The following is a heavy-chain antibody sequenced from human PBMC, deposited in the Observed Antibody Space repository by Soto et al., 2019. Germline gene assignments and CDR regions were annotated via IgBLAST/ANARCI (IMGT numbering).Heavy chain of an antibody. CDR2: FIPIFVSA. J-gene: IGHJ4*02. CDR1: GGTFGNSG. V-gene: IGHV1-69*01. Sequence: QVQLVQSGAEVKKPGSSVKVSCKASGGTFGNSGVSWVRQAPGQGLEWMGVFIPIFVSAHYAPKFQGRITITADESTSTAYMELSGLTSEDTAIYYCARDVSSDTTGFRGYDLWGQGTQVTVSS. CDR3: ARDVSSDTTGFRGYDL. D-gene: IGHD3-10*01.